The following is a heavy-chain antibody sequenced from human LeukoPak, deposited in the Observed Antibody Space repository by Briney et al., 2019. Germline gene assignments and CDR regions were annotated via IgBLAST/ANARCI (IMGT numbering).Heavy chain of an antibody. V-gene: IGHV4-61*08. Sequence: SETLSLTCTVSGGSVSSGDYYWSWIRQPPGKGLEWIGYIYYSGSTNYNPSLKSRVTISVDTSKNQFSLKLSSVTAADTAVYYCAREDGAVAGSGPIDYWGQGTLVTVSS. CDR1: GGSVSSGDYY. D-gene: IGHD6-19*01. J-gene: IGHJ4*02. CDR3: AREDGAVAGSGPIDY. CDR2: IYYSGST.